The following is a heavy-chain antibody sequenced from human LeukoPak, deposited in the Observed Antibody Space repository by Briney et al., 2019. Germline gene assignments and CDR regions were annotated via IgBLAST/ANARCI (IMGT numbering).Heavy chain of an antibody. CDR1: GYTFTSYG. Sequence: AAVKVSCKASGYTFTSYGIGWVRQGPAQGLEWMGCVSAYNGHTNYAQKLQGRVTMSTDTSRSTAYTKQSSMRSDDPAMYSCARVNSVGYCSSGSCDGPYDFDYCAQGTLVTVSS. D-gene: IGHD2-15*01. J-gene: IGHJ4*02. CDR2: VSAYNGHT. V-gene: IGHV1-18*01. CDR3: ARVNSVGYCSSGSCDGPYDFDY.